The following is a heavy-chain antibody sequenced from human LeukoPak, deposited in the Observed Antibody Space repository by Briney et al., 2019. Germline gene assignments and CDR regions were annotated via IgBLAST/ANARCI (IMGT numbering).Heavy chain of an antibody. V-gene: IGHV4-4*07. D-gene: IGHD5-12*01. CDR2: IYTSGST. Sequence: PSETLSLTCTVSGGSISSYYWSWIRQPAGKGLEWIGRIYTSGSTNYNPSLKSRVTMSVDTSRNQSSLKLSSGTAADTAVYYCAREWRYRGYDVVDYWGQGTLVTVSS. CDR1: GGSISSYY. J-gene: IGHJ4*02. CDR3: AREWRYRGYDVVDY.